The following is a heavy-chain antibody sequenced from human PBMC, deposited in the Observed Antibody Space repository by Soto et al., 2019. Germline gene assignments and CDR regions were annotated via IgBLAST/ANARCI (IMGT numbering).Heavy chain of an antibody. V-gene: IGHV1-2*02. Sequence: QVQLVQSGAEVKKPGASVKVSCKASGYTFTGNYMHWVRQAPGQGLEWMALINPTTGDTKYAQKFQGRVTVTWDTSISTAYMDLSRLRSEDTAVYYCARAPRLQWELRGRAFDIWGQGTMVTVSS. CDR2: INPTTGDT. J-gene: IGHJ3*02. CDR3: ARAPRLQWELRGRAFDI. D-gene: IGHD1-26*01. CDR1: GYTFTGNY.